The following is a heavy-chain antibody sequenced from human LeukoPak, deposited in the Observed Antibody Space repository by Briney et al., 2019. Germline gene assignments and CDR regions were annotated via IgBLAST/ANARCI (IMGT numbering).Heavy chain of an antibody. CDR3: ARDFARSGLFDY. Sequence: GALLPSSAASVVTFSSDGMPWVGQAPPKGLEWVAVIGYDGSNTYYADSLKSRFTISRDNSKNTLYLQMSSLRAADTAVYYCARDFARSGLFDYWGQGTLVTVSS. CDR1: VVTFSSDG. V-gene: IGHV3-33*01. J-gene: IGHJ4*02. CDR2: IGYDGSNT. D-gene: IGHD3-10*01.